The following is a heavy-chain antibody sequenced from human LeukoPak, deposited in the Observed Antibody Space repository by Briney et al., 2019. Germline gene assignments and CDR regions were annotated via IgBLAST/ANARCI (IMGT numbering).Heavy chain of an antibody. CDR2: IYYSGST. Sequence: PSETLSLTCTGSGGSISSYYWSWIRQPPGKGLEWIGYIYYSGSTNYNPSLKSRVTISVDTSKKQFSLKLNSVTAADTAVYYCARGVVVPTAGGLGWFDPWGQGTLVTVSS. J-gene: IGHJ5*02. CDR3: ARGVVVPTAGGLGWFDP. D-gene: IGHD2-2*01. V-gene: IGHV4-59*01. CDR1: GGSISSYY.